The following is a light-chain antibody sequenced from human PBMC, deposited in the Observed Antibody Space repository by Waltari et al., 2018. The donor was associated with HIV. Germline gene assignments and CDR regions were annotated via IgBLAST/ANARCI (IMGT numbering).Light chain of an antibody. J-gene: IGKJ1*01. CDR3: MQSLQLPRT. CDR2: EVS. V-gene: IGKV2D-29*01. CDR1: QSLLQSDGRTY. Sequence: DIVITQSPLSLSVTPGPPASIPCQSSQSLLQSDGRTYLFWYLQKPGQPPQLLIHEVSNRFSGVPDRFSGSGSVTDFTLKISRVEAEDVGVYYCMQSLQLPRTFGQGTKVEIK.